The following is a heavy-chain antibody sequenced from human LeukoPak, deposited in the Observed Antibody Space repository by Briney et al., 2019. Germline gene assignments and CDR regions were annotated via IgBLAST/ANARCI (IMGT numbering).Heavy chain of an antibody. J-gene: IGHJ4*02. D-gene: IGHD1-26*01. Sequence: GGSLRLSCAASGITFSSYGMHWVRQAPGKGLEWVAVISYDGSNKYYADSVKGRFTISRDNSKNTLYLQMNSLRGEDTAVYYCARGGSYFDSWGQGTLVTVSS. CDR2: ISYDGSNK. V-gene: IGHV3-30*03. CDR3: ARGGSYFDS. CDR1: GITFSSYG.